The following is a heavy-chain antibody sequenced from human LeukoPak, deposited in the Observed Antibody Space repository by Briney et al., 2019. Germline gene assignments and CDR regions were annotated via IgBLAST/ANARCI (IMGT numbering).Heavy chain of an antibody. CDR2: IYTSGST. J-gene: IGHJ5*02. CDR1: GGSISSYY. D-gene: IGHD2-2*01. V-gene: IGHV4-4*07. CDR3: ARGGYCSSTSCRLNWFDP. Sequence: PSETLSLTCTVSGGSISSYYWSWIRQPAGKGLEWIGRIYTSGSTNYNPSLKSRVTMSVDTSKNQFSLKLSSVTAADTAVYYCARGGYCSSTSCRLNWFDPWGQGTLVTVSS.